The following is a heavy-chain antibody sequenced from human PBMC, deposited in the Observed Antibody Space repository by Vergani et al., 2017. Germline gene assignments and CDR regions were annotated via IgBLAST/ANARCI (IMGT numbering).Heavy chain of an antibody. V-gene: IGHV3-23*01. D-gene: IGHD3-3*01. Sequence: EVQLLESGGGLVQPGGSLRLSCAASGFTFSSYAMSWVRQAPGKGLEWVAAISGRGGSTYYADSVKGRFTISRDNSKNTLYLQMNSLRAEDTAVYYCAKDLGTIFGVVIYYYYGMDVWGQGTTVTVSS. CDR3: AKDLGTIFGVVIYYYYGMDV. J-gene: IGHJ6*02. CDR2: ISGRGGST. CDR1: GFTFSSYA.